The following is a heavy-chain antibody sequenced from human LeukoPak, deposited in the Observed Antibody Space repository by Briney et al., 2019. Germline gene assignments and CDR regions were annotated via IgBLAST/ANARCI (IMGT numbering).Heavy chain of an antibody. CDR3: AKDHFTYYDFWSGYYGPFDY. V-gene: IGHV3-23*01. D-gene: IGHD3-3*01. CDR2: ISGSGGST. J-gene: IGHJ4*02. CDR1: GFTFSSYA. Sequence: GGSLRLSCAASGFTFSSYAMSWVRQAPGKGLEWVSAISGSGGSTYYADSVKGRVTISRDNSKNTLYLQMNSLRAEDTAVYYCAKDHFTYYDFWSGYYGPFDYWGQGTLVTVSS.